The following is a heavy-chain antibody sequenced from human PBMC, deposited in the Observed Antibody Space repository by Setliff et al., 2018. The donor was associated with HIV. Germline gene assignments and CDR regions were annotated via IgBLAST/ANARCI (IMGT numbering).Heavy chain of an antibody. CDR2: MSRNT. J-gene: IGHJ4*02. V-gene: IGHV3-23*01. Sequence: GGSLRLSCQASGFTFTSHAMTWVRQAPGKGLEWVSSMSRNTYYADSVKGRFTISRDNAENILYLQMNSLRAEDTAVYYCAKDRNRYSSGWYVYWGQGTLVTVSS. CDR3: AKDRNRYSSGWYVY. CDR1: GFTFTSHA. D-gene: IGHD6-19*01.